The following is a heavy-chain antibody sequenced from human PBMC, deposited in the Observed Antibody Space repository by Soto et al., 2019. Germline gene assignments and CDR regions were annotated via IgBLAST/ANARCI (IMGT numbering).Heavy chain of an antibody. CDR3: ARNPALRYFDWSLDY. CDR2: ISAYNGNT. CDR1: GYTFTSYG. J-gene: IGHJ4*02. D-gene: IGHD3-9*01. Sequence: ASVKVSCKASGYTFTSYGISWVRQAPGQGLEWMGWISAYNGNTNYAQKLQGRVTMTTDTSTSTAYMELRSLRSDDTAVYYCARNPALRYFDWSLDYWGQGTLVTSPQ. V-gene: IGHV1-18*01.